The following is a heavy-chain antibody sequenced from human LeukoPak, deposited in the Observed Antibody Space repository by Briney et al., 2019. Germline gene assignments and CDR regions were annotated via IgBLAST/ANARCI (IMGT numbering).Heavy chain of an antibody. J-gene: IGHJ3*02. CDR3: ARDRSEDAFDI. CDR2: ISSSSSYI. Sequence: GGSLRPSCAASGFTFSSYSMTWVRQAPGKGLEWVSSISSSSSYIYYADSVKGRFTISRDNAKNSLYLQMNSLRAEDTAVYYCARDRSEDAFDIWGQGTMVTVSS. CDR1: GFTFSSYS. V-gene: IGHV3-21*01.